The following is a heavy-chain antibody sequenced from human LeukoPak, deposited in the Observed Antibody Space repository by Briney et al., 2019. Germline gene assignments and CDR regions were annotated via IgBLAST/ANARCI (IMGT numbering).Heavy chain of an antibody. V-gene: IGHV3-30*18. CDR3: AKDPRRYSRTGGYFDY. CDR1: EFTSSNYV. Sequence: PGGSLRLSCAVSEFTSSNYVTHWVRQAPGKGLEWVAVISYDRSNKYYAHTVKGRCTISRDNSKNTLYLQMNSLRAEDTAVYYCAKDPRRYSRTGGYFDYWGQGTLVTVSS. CDR2: ISYDRSNK. J-gene: IGHJ4*02. D-gene: IGHD6-13*01.